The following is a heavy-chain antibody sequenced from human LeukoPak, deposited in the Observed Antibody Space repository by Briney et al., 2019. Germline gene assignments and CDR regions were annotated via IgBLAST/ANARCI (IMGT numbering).Heavy chain of an antibody. CDR3: ATAPMITFGGVIVRVGYFDY. J-gene: IGHJ4*02. CDR1: GYTLTELS. V-gene: IGHV1-24*01. D-gene: IGHD3-16*02. CDR2: FDPEDGET. Sequence: ASVKVSCKVSGYTLTELSMHWVRQAPGKGLEWMGGFDPEDGETIYAQKFQGRVTMPEDPSTDTAYMELSSLRSEDTAVYYCATAPMITFGGVIVRVGYFDYWGQGTLVTVSS.